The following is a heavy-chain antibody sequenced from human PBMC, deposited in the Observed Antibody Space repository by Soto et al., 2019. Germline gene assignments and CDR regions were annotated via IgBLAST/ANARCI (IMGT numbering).Heavy chain of an antibody. CDR3: AKEGTRDRGPDY. D-gene: IGHD3-10*01. J-gene: IGHJ4*02. Sequence: EVQLVESGGGLVQPGGSLRLSCAASGFTFSNYVLSWVRQAPGKGLEWVSAISGTGGSTYYADSVKGRFTISRDNSKNTLYVQMNSLRVEDTAVYYCAKEGTRDRGPDYWGQGTLVTVSS. CDR2: ISGTGGST. CDR1: GFTFSNYV. V-gene: IGHV3-23*04.